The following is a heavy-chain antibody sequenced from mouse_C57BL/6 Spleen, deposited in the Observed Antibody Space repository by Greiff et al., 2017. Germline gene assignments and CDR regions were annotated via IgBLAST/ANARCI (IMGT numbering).Heavy chain of an antibody. CDR2: INPYNGGT. D-gene: IGHD1-1*01. CDR3: ARSTTVVATDAMDY. CDR1: GYTFTDYY. Sequence: EVQRVESGPVLVKPGASVKMSCKASGYTFTDYYMNWVKQSHGKSLEWIGVINPYNGGTSYNQKFKGKATLTVDKSSSTAYMELNSLTSEDSAVYYCARSTTVVATDAMDYWGQGTSVTVSS. J-gene: IGHJ4*01. V-gene: IGHV1-19*01.